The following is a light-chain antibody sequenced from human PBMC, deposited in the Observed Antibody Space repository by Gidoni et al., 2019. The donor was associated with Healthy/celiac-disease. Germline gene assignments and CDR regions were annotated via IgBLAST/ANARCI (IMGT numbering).Light chain of an antibody. Sequence: SQMTQSPSSLSASVGDRVTITCQASQDISNYLNWYQQKPGKATKLLIYDASNLETGVPSRFSGSGSGTDFTFTISRLQPEDIATYYCQQYDNLPRTFGQXTQLEIK. CDR1: QDISNY. CDR3: QQYDNLPRT. J-gene: IGKJ2*01. CDR2: DAS. V-gene: IGKV1-33*01.